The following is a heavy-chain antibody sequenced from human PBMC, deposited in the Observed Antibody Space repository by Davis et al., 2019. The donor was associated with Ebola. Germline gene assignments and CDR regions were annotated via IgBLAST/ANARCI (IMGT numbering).Heavy chain of an antibody. V-gene: IGHV1-2*04. Sequence: ASVKVSCKASGCTFSGYYMHWVRQAPGQGLEWMGWVNPATGATYYAQKFQGWVTMTRDTSITSLYLEMSRLKSDDTAVYYCVKGTLGGGNWFFDHWGRGTLVTVSS. CDR3: VKGTLGGGNWFFDH. CDR2: VNPATGAT. J-gene: IGHJ2*01. CDR1: GCTFSGYY. D-gene: IGHD1-26*01.